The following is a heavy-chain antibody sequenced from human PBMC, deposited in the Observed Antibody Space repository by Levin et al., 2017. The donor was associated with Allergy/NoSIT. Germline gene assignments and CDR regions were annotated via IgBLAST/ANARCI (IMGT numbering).Heavy chain of an antibody. J-gene: IGHJ4*02. CDR2: ISGSGGNT. D-gene: IGHD3-10*01. CDR1: GFTFSSYA. V-gene: IGHV3-23*01. Sequence: GGSLRLSCAVSGFTFSSYAMNWVRQAPGKGLEWVSAISGSGGNTYYADSVKGRLTISSDNSKNTLYLQMSNLRAEDTAVYYCAKGNYYGSGSYPEGDYWGQGTLVTVSS. CDR3: AKGNYYGSGSYPEGDY.